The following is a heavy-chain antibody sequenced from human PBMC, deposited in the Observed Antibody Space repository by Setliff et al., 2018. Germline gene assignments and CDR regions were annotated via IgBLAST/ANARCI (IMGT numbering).Heavy chain of an antibody. J-gene: IGHJ4*02. V-gene: IGHV1-18*01. D-gene: IGHD3-3*01. CDR3: ARAPRLEWILPTFDY. Sequence: GASVKVSCKASDYPFLSYGISWVRLAPGQGPEWIGWISAYTGNADYAQNFQGRVTLTTDTSTNTACMELRSLRSDDTAVYYCARAPRLEWILPTFDYWGQGTPVTVSS. CDR1: DYPFLSYG. CDR2: ISAYTGNA.